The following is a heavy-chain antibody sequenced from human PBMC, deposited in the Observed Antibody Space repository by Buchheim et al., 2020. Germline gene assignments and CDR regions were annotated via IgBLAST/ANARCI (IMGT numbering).Heavy chain of an antibody. CDR3: ARGMVLRFLEWLPRYFDY. CDR1: GGSFSGYY. J-gene: IGHJ4*02. D-gene: IGHD3-3*01. CDR2: INHSGST. V-gene: IGHV4-34*01. Sequence: QVQLQQWGAGLLKPSETLSLTCAVYGGSFSGYYWSWIRQPPGKGLEWIGEINHSGSTNYNPSLKSRVTISVATSKNQFSLKLSSVTAADTAVYYFARGMVLRFLEWLPRYFDYWGQGTL.